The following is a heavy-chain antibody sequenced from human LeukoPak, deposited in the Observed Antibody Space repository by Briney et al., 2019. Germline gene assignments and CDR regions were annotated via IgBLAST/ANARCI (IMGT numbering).Heavy chain of an antibody. V-gene: IGHV4-38-2*02. CDR3: ARVGYYDSSGLHY. Sequence: SETLSLTCTVSGGSISSGYYWGWIRQPPGNGLEWIGSIYHSGSTYYNPSLKSRVTISVDTSKNQFSLKLSSVTAADTAVYYCARVGYYDSSGLHYWGQETLVTVSS. D-gene: IGHD3-22*01. CDR2: IYHSGST. J-gene: IGHJ4*02. CDR1: GGSISSGYY.